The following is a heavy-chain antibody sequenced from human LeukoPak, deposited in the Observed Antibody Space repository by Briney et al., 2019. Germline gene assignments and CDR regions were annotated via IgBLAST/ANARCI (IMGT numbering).Heavy chain of an antibody. D-gene: IGHD1-26*01. CDR1: GFTFSSYG. CDR3: ATGSGSYRYYFDY. Sequence: PGGSLRLSCAASGFTFSSYGMHWVRQAPGKGLEWVALISYDGSNKYYADSVKGRFTISRDNSKNTLYLQMNSLRAEDTAVYYCATGSGSYRYYFDYWGQGTLVTVSS. J-gene: IGHJ4*02. V-gene: IGHV3-30*03. CDR2: ISYDGSNK.